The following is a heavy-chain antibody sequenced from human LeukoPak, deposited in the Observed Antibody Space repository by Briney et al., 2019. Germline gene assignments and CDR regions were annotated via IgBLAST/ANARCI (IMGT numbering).Heavy chain of an antibody. V-gene: IGHV1-69*04. Sequence: ASVKVSCKASGGTFSSYAIIWVRQAPGQGLEWMGRIIPILGIANYAQKFQGRVTITADKSTSTAYMELSSLRSEDTAVYYCAREITGDSSGYWYFDYWGQGTLVTVSS. CDR1: GGTFSSYA. J-gene: IGHJ4*02. CDR2: IIPILGIA. D-gene: IGHD3-22*01. CDR3: AREITGDSSGYWYFDY.